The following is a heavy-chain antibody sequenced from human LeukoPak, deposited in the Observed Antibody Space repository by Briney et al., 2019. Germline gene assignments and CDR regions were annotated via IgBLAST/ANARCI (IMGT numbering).Heavy chain of an antibody. CDR3: AREVPARSAPIAAAANYYYMDV. CDR2: INPNSGGT. D-gene: IGHD6-13*01. Sequence: GASVKVSCKASGYTFTGYYMHWVRQAPGQGLEWMGWINPNSGGTNYAQKFQGRVTMTRDTSISTAYMELSRLRSDDTAVYYCAREVPARSAPIAAAANYYYMDVWGKGTTVTVSS. J-gene: IGHJ6*03. CDR1: GYTFTGYY. V-gene: IGHV1-2*02.